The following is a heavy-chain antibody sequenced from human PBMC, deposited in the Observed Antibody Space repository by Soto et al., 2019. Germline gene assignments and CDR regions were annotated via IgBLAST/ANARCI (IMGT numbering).Heavy chain of an antibody. J-gene: IGHJ4*02. CDR3: XXXXXXXXXXDLDY. V-gene: IGHV3-33*01. CDR1: GFTFSSYG. CDR2: IWYDGSNK. Sequence: QVQLVESGGGVVQPGRSLRLSCAASGFTFSSYGMHWXXXXXXXXXXWVAVIWYDGSNKYYADSVKGRFTISRDNSKXXXXXXXXXXXXXXXXXXXXXXXXXXXXXXDLDYWGQGTLVTVSS.